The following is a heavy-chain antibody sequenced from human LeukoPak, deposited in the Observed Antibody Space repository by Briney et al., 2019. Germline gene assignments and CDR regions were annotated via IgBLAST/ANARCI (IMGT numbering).Heavy chain of an antibody. CDR3: ARGYSYGYDFDY. D-gene: IGHD5-18*01. CDR2: IYYSGST. V-gene: IGHV4-59*01. CDR1: GGSISSYY. J-gene: IGHJ4*02. Sequence: TSETLSLTCTVSGGSISSYYWSWIRQPPGKGLEWIGYIYYSGSTNYNPSLKSRVTISVDTSKNQSSLKLSSVTAADTAVYYCARGYSYGYDFDYWGQGTLVTVSS.